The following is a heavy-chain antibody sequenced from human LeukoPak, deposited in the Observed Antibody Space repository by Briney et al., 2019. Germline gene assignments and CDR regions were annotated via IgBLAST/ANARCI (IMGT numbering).Heavy chain of an antibody. CDR2: FDPEDGET. D-gene: IGHD3-22*01. Sequence: ASVKVSCKVSEYILTELSMHWVRQAPGKGLEWMGGFDPEDGETIYAQKFQGRVTMTEDTSTDTAYMELSSLRSEDTAVYYCATSYYYDSSGYYSFDYWGQGTLVTVSS. CDR1: EYILTELS. CDR3: ATSYYYDSSGYYSFDY. J-gene: IGHJ4*02. V-gene: IGHV1-24*01.